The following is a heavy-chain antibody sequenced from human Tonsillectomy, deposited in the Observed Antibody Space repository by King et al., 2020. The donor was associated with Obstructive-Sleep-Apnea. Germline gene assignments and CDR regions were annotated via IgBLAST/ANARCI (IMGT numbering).Heavy chain of an antibody. CDR2: ISRYSNII. CDR1: GFTFSRYS. V-gene: IGHV3-48*04. D-gene: IGHD3-22*01. Sequence: VQLVESGGGLVQPGGSLRLSCAVSGFTFSRYSMNWVRQAPGKGLEWVSYISRYSNIIHYADSVKGRFTISRDNAKNSLYLQMNSLRAEDTAMYYCATDYYYDSRGYYRLLDPGHEAFDIWGQGTLVTVSS. J-gene: IGHJ3*02. CDR3: ATDYYYDSRGYYRLLDPGHEAFDI.